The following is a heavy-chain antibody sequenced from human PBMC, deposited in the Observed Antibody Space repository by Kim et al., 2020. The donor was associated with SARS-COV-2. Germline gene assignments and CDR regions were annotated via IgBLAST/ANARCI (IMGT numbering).Heavy chain of an antibody. V-gene: IGHV3-48*04. D-gene: IGHD2-21*01. J-gene: IGHJ4*02. CDR3: ARDLGYSFDY. CDR2: AI. Sequence: AIFYADSVGGPFTISTDNAKNSLYLQMNSLRAEDTAVYYCARDLGYSFDYWGQGSLVTVSS.